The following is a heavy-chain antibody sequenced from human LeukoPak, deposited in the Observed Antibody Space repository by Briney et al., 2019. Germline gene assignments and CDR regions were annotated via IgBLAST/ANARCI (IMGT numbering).Heavy chain of an antibody. CDR3: ARGVPAMCSSTSCYFFWDYRYYFDY. Sequence: SETLSLTCTVSGYSISSGYYWGWIRQPPGKGLEWIGSIYHSGSTYYNPSLKSRVTISVDTSKNQFSLKLSSVTAADTAVYYCARGVPAMCSSTSCYFFWDYRYYFDYWGQGTLVTVSS. V-gene: IGHV4-38-2*02. CDR2: IYHSGST. CDR1: GYSISSGYY. J-gene: IGHJ4*02. D-gene: IGHD2-2*01.